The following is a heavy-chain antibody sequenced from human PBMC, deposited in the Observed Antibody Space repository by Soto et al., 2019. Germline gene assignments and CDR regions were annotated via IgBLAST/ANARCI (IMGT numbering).Heavy chain of an antibody. CDR1: GGSFISYI. Sequence: QVQLVQSGAEVRKPGSSVKVSCEASGGSFISYIFTWVRQAPGQGLEWMGRRSPIQGRADDALKFQERFTITADRSTQTVYMELRRLRPEETALYYCAKSLVFVDNAYMAVWGKGPTVTVPS. CDR2: RSPIQGRA. J-gene: IGHJ6*03. CDR3: AKSLVFVDNAYMAV. D-gene: IGHD2-21*01. V-gene: IGHV1-69*02.